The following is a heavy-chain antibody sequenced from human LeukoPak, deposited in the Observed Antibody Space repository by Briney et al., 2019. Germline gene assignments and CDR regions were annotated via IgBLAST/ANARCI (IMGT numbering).Heavy chain of an antibody. J-gene: IGHJ4*02. D-gene: IGHD6-6*01. CDR1: GFTFDDYD. Sequence: GGSLRLSCAASGFTFDDYDMHWVRQAPGKGLEGVSGISWNSGSIGYADSVKGRFTISRDNAKNSLYLQMNSLRAEDMALYYCAKGGYSSSSNLPDYWGQGTLVTVSS. CDR3: AKGGYSSSSNLPDY. V-gene: IGHV3-9*03. CDR2: ISWNSGSI.